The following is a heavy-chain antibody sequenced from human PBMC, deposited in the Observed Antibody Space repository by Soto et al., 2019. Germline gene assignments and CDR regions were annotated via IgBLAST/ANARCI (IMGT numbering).Heavy chain of an antibody. Sequence: QVQLVESGGGVVQPGRSLRLSCAASGFTFSSYGMHWVRQAPGKGLEWVAVISYDGSNKYYADSVKGRFTISRDNSKNTLYLQMNSLRAEDTAVYYCAKSSAAGIEYYYYGMDVWGQGTTVTVSS. CDR3: AKSSAAGIEYYYYGMDV. CDR1: GFTFSSYG. J-gene: IGHJ6*02. CDR2: ISYDGSNK. D-gene: IGHD6-13*01. V-gene: IGHV3-30*18.